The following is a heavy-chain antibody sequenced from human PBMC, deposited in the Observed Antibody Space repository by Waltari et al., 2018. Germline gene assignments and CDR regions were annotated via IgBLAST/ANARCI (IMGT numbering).Heavy chain of an antibody. CDR2: INYSGRT. J-gene: IGHJ4*02. CDR1: GCSISSGDYY. CDR3: ARGVGYCSSTNCYQFDY. V-gene: IGHV4-30-4*08. D-gene: IGHD2-2*01. Sequence: QVQLQESGPGLVKASQTLSLTCTVSGCSISSGDYYWSWNRQPPGKGLEWIGYINYSGRTYYNPSLKSRVTILVDTSKNQFSLKLNSVTATDTAVYYCARGVGYCSSTNCYQFDYWGQGTLVTVSS.